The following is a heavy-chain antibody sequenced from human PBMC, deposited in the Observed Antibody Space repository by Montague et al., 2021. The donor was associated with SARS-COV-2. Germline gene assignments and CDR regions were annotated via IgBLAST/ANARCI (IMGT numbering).Heavy chain of an antibody. CDR3: ARGGERSLLERPLDY. CDR1: GGSISSDY. Sequence: SETLSLTCTVYGGSISSDYWGWIGRPPGKTLDCMGYSYYSWGTNYNPSLKSRVTISVDTSKNQFSLKLSSVTAADTAVYYCARGGERSLLERPLDYWGQGTLVTVSS. V-gene: IGHV4-59*01. D-gene: IGHD3-16*01. J-gene: IGHJ4*02. CDR2: SYYSWGT.